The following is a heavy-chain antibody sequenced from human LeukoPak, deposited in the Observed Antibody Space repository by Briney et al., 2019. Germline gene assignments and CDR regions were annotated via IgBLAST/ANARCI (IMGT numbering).Heavy chain of an antibody. Sequence: SETLSLTCTVTGGSISSSSYYWGWIRQPPGKGLEWIGSIYYSGSTYYNPSLKSRVTISVDTSKNQFSLKLSSVTAADTAVYYCARCPSSGWYLDYWYFDLWGRGTLVTVSS. D-gene: IGHD6-19*01. CDR3: ARCPSSGWYLDYWYFDL. CDR1: GGSISSSSYY. CDR2: IYYSGST. V-gene: IGHV4-39*01. J-gene: IGHJ2*01.